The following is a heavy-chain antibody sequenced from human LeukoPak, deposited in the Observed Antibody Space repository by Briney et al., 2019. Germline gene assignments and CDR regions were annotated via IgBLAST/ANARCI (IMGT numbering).Heavy chain of an antibody. Sequence: ASVKVSCKASGYTFTSYGISWVRQAPGQGLEWMGWISSNSGYTKYAQKFQGRVTMTTDTSTSTAYMDLRSLRSDDTAVYYCARVVYCSGGSCYARGMDVWGQGTTVTVSS. CDR2: ISSNSGYT. CDR1: GYTFTSYG. J-gene: IGHJ6*02. CDR3: ARVVYCSGGSCYARGMDV. V-gene: IGHV1-18*01. D-gene: IGHD2-15*01.